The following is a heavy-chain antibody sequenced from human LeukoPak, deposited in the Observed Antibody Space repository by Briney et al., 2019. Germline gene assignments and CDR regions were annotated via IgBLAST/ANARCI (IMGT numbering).Heavy chain of an antibody. CDR1: ASSISNGFF. J-gene: IGHJ4*02. D-gene: IGHD2-2*01. CDR2: IQNGGDS. V-gene: IGHV4-38-2*02. Sequence: PSETLSLTCNVSASSISNGFFWACIRQSPGKGLEWIGSIQNGGDSYYNPSLKNRTTMSVDTSKNQFSLKLTSVTAADTAVFYCARGMARFCTSSSCYLSFVYWGQGTLVTVSS. CDR3: ARGMARFCTSSSCYLSFVY.